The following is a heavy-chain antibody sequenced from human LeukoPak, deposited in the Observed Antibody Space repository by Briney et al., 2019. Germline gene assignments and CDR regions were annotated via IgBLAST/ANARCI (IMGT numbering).Heavy chain of an antibody. CDR2: IYTSGST. CDR3: AKVARVTVATTVGTSYDYYYMDV. Sequence: SETLSLTCTVSGGSISSYYWSWLRQPAGKGLDWLGRIYTSGSTGYNPSLKSRVTMSVDTSKNQFSLKLSSVTAADTAVYYCAKVARVTVATTVGTSYDYYYMDVWGKGTTVTVSS. V-gene: IGHV4-4*07. D-gene: IGHD5-12*01. J-gene: IGHJ6*03. CDR1: GGSISSYY.